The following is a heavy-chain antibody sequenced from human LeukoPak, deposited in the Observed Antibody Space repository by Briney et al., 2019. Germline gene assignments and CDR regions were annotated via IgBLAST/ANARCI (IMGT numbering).Heavy chain of an antibody. J-gene: IGHJ4*02. Sequence: SETLSLTCTVSGGSISSSSYYWGWIRQPPGKGLEWIGSINYSGSTYYNPSLKSRVTISVDTSKTQFSPKLSSVTAADTAVYYCARLSDYWGQGTLVTVSS. CDR2: INYSGST. V-gene: IGHV4-39*01. CDR1: GGSISSSSYY. CDR3: ARLSDY.